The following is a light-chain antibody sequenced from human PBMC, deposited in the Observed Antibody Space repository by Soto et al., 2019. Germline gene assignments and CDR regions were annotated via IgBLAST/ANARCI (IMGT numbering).Light chain of an antibody. J-gene: IGKJ1*01. CDR1: QSVGSRW. CDR2: GAS. CDR3: QQYESSRT. V-gene: IGKV3-20*01. Sequence: EIVLTQSPGTVSLSPGERATLSCRASQSVGSRWLAWYQQKPGQAPRVLIYGASKRATGIPDRFSGSGSGTHFTLTISSLEPEDFAVYYCQQYESSRTFGQGTKVEMK.